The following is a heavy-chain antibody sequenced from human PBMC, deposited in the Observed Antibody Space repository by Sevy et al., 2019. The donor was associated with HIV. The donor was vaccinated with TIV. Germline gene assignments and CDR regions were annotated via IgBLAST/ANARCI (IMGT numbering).Heavy chain of an antibody. CDR2: ISVTSART. V-gene: IGHV3-23*01. CDR1: DFTFSNYG. Sequence: GGSLRLSCVGSDFTFSNYGTTWVRQAPGKGLEWVSSISVTSARTYYADSVRGRFTVSRDNSENTLYLQMNSLRAEDTAVYYCAKDPNDYCHSFDIWGQGTLVTVSS. D-gene: IGHD1-1*01. J-gene: IGHJ3*02. CDR3: AKDPNDYCHSFDI.